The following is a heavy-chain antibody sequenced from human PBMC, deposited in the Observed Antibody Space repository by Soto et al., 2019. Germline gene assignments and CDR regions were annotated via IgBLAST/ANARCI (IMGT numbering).Heavy chain of an antibody. D-gene: IGHD6-19*01. CDR2: ISGSGGST. CDR1: GFTFSSYA. Sequence: EVQLLESGGGLVQPGGSLRLSCAASGFTFSSYAMSWVRQAPGKGLEWVSAISGSGGSTYYADSVKGRFTISRDNSKNTLYLQMNSLRAEDTAVYYCARDGIAVAGGTLEDAFDIWGQGTMVTVSS. V-gene: IGHV3-23*01. CDR3: ARDGIAVAGGTLEDAFDI. J-gene: IGHJ3*02.